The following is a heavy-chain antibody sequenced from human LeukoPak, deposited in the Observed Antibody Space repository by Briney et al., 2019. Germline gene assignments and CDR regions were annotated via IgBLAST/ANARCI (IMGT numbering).Heavy chain of an antibody. CDR1: GFTFSNDG. CDR3: AKESGIRSYGAYFPH. CDR2: ISYDGSTK. V-gene: IGHV3-30*18. J-gene: IGHJ1*01. D-gene: IGHD4-17*01. Sequence: GGSRRLSCAASGFTFSNDGMQWVRQAPGKGLEWVAVISYDGSTKYYADSVKGRFTISRDNSKSTLYLQMNSLRAEDTAVYYCAKESGIRSYGAYFPHWGQGTLVTVSS.